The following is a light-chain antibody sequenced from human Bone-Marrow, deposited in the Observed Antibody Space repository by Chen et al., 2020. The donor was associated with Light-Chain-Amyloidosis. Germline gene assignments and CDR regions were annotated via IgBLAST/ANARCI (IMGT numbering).Light chain of an antibody. CDR3: QSADSSGTYEVI. V-gene: IGLV3-25*03. J-gene: IGLJ2*01. CDR2: RDT. Sequence: SYELTQPPSVSVSPGQTARITCSGDDLPTKYAYWYQEKPGQAPWLVIHRDTERPSGISERFSGSSSGTTATLTIGGVQAEDEADYHCQSADSSGTYEVIFGGGTKLTVL. CDR1: DLPTKY.